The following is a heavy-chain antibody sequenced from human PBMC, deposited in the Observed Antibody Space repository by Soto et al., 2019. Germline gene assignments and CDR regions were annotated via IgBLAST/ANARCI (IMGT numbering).Heavy chain of an antibody. Sequence: PGGSLRLSCVASGFNFKKFAMAWVRQAAGEGLEWVSGISCRGGSASYADSVKGRFSIARDDSKNTVSLQLNSLRVEDTAQYYCAKADGQQWLIPHLDNWGQGTLVTVSS. CDR1: GFNFKKFA. CDR3: AKADGQQWLIPHLDN. CDR2: ISCRGGSA. D-gene: IGHD6-19*01. V-gene: IGHV3-23*01. J-gene: IGHJ4*02.